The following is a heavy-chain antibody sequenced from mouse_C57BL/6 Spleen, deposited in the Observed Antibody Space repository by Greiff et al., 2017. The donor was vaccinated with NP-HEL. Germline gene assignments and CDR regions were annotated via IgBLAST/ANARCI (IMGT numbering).Heavy chain of an antibody. D-gene: IGHD4-1*01. CDR2: IDPETGGT. Sequence: QVQLQQPGAELVKPGASVKLSCKASGYTFTDYEMHWVKQTPVHGLEWIGAIDPETGGTAYNQKFKGKAILTADKSSSTAYMELRSLTSEDSAVYYCTRGGLTGTSWYFDVWGTGTTVTVSS. CDR3: TRGGLTGTSWYFDV. CDR1: GYTFTDYE. V-gene: IGHV1-15*01. J-gene: IGHJ1*03.